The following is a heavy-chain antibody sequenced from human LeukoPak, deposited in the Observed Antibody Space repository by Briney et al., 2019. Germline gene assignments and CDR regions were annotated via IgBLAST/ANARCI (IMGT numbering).Heavy chain of an antibody. J-gene: IGHJ4*02. CDR3: ARVASSHDFDY. V-gene: IGHV4-59*01. CDR1: GGSFSGYY. Sequence: SETLSLTCAVYGGSFSGYYWSWIRQPPGKGLEWIGYIYYSGSTNYNPSLKSRVTISVDTSKNQFSLKLSSVTAADTAVYYCARVASSHDFDYWGQGTLVTVSS. CDR2: IYYSGST. D-gene: IGHD6-13*01.